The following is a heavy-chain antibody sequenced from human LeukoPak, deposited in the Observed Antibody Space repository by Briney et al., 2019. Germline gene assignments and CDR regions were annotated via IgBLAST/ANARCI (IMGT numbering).Heavy chain of an antibody. CDR3: ARDGIAARRRLDY. V-gene: IGHV3-21*01. D-gene: IGHD6-6*01. Sequence: SGGSLRLSCAASGFTFSSYSMNWVRQAPGKGLEWVSSISSSSYIYYADSVKGRFTISRDNAKNSLYLQMNSLRAEDTAVYYCARDGIAARRRLDYWGQGTLVTVSS. CDR2: ISSSSYI. CDR1: GFTFSSYS. J-gene: IGHJ4*02.